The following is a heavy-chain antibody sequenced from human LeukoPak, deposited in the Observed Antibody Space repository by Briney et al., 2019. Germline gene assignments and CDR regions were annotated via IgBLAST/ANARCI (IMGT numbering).Heavy chain of an antibody. CDR1: GGSFSGYY. CDR2: INHSGST. D-gene: IGHD6-19*01. V-gene: IGHV4-34*01. CDR3: ARVVGYSSRPVDY. Sequence: PSETLSLTCAVYGGSFSGYYWSWIRQPPGKGLEWIGEINHSGSTNYNPSLKSRVTISVDTSKNQFSLKLSSVTAADTAVYYCARVVGYSSRPVDYWGQGTLVTVSS. J-gene: IGHJ4*02.